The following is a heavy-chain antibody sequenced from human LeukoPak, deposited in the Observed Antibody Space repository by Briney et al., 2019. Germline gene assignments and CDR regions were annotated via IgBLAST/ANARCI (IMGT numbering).Heavy chain of an antibody. Sequence: ASVKVSCKASGGTFSCYAISWVRQAPGQGLEWMGTIIPIVGIANYARKFQGRVTITADKFTSTAYMELSSLRSEDTAVYYCARDGEMATIYFDYWGQGTLVTVSS. J-gene: IGHJ4*02. CDR1: GGTFSCYA. CDR2: IIPIVGIA. D-gene: IGHD5-24*01. V-gene: IGHV1-69*04. CDR3: ARDGEMATIYFDY.